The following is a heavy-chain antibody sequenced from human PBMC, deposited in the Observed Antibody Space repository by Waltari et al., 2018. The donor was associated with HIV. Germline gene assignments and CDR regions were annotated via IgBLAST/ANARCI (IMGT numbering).Heavy chain of an antibody. Sequence: EVHLVESGGGLVKPGESLRLSCAASGFTFSSYAMNWVGQAPGKGLEWVSSISSSGIYTFYADSVKGRFTISRDNAKNSLYLQMNSLRAEDTAVYFCAREESSGGFDNWGQGTLVTVSS. CDR1: GFTFSSYA. CDR3: AREESSGGFDN. CDR2: ISSSGIYT. J-gene: IGHJ4*02. V-gene: IGHV3-21*01. D-gene: IGHD3-10*01.